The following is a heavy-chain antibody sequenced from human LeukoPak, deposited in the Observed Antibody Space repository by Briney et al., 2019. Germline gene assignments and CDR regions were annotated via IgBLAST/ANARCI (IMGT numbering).Heavy chain of an antibody. CDR1: GGSFSGTTYY. D-gene: IGHD6-6*01. CDR2: IHYTGST. Sequence: SETLSLICNVSGGSFSGTTYYGAWIRQPPGKGLEWIGSIHYTGSTYYNPSLSSRVAIFGDTSTNQFSLRLNSVTAADTAVYYCAKHESGSSVCFDPWGQGTLVTVSS. V-gene: IGHV4-39*01. J-gene: IGHJ5*02. CDR3: AKHESGSSVCFDP.